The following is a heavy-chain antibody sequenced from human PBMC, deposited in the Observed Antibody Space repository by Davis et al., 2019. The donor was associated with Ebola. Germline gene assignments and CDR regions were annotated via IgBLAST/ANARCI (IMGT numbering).Heavy chain of an antibody. CDR1: GFSFNTYA. CDR2: IRADSTRA. D-gene: IGHD2-2*01. J-gene: IGHJ6*02. CDR3: ARGYCSSTSCSQTTYYGMDV. Sequence: GESLKISCAASGFSFNTYAMNWVRQAAGKGLEWVSTIRADSTRAYYADSVKGRFTISRDNSKNTLYLQMNSLRAEDTAVYYCARGYCSSTSCSQTTYYGMDVWGQGTTVTVSS. V-gene: IGHV3-23*01.